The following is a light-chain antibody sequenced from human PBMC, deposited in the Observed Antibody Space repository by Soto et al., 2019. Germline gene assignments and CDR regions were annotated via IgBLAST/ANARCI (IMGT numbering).Light chain of an antibody. J-gene: IGKJ1*01. CDR3: QQYNSAWT. Sequence: DIQMTQSPSTLSASVGDRVTITCRASQSISSWLAWYQQKPGKAPKLLIYTASDLESGVPSRFSGSGSGTEFTLTISSLQPDDFATYYCQQYNSAWTVGQGTKVDIK. CDR1: QSISSW. V-gene: IGKV1-5*03. CDR2: TAS.